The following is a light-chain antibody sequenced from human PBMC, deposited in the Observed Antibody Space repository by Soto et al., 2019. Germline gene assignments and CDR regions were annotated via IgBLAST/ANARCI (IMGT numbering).Light chain of an antibody. CDR3: QQNYRTPRT. Sequence: DIQLTQSPSSLSASIGDRVTITCRASQSISSYLNWYQQKPGKAPKLLIFAASSLQSGVPSRFSGSGSGTDFTLTISSLQPEDFATYYCQQNYRTPRTFGQGTKVDIK. J-gene: IGKJ1*01. V-gene: IGKV1-39*01. CDR2: AAS. CDR1: QSISSY.